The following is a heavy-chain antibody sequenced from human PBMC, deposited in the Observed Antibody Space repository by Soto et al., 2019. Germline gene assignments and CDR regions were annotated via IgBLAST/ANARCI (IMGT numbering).Heavy chain of an antibody. V-gene: IGHV3-30-3*01. D-gene: IGHD2-15*01. CDR2: ISYDGSNK. Sequence: SLRLSCAASGFTFISYAMHFVLQAPGKGLEWVAVISYDGSNKYYADSVKGRFTISRDNSKNTLYLQMNSLRAEDTAVYYCASQIVVVVAAQCYFDYWGQGTLVTVSS. CDR1: GFTFISYA. CDR3: ASQIVVVVAAQCYFDY. J-gene: IGHJ4*02.